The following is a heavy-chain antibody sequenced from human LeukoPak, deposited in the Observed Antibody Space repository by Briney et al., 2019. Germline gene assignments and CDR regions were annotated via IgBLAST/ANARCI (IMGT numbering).Heavy chain of an antibody. D-gene: IGHD3-10*01. J-gene: IGHJ6*03. CDR1: GFTVSSNY. CDR3: AKGGAVSSKSITMVRGTRRYSYYMDV. CDR2: IYSGGST. Sequence: GGSLRLSCAASGFTVSSNYMSWVRQAPGKGLEWVSVIYSGGSTYYADSVKGRFTISRDNSKNMLYLQMNSLKAEDTAVYYCAKGGAVSSKSITMVRGTRRYSYYMDVWAKGTTVTISS. V-gene: IGHV3-53*01.